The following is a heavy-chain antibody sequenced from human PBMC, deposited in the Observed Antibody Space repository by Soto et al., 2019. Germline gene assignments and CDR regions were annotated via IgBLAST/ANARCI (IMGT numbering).Heavy chain of an antibody. CDR2: IYYSGST. V-gene: IGHV4-59*01. J-gene: IGHJ4*02. CDR1: GGSISSYY. D-gene: IGHD2-15*01. CDR3: ARGGGYDSFDF. Sequence: PSETLSLTCTVSGGSISSYYWSWIRQSPGKGLEWIGYIYYSGSTNYNPSLKSRVTISVDRSKNQFSLKLTSLTAADTAVYYCARGGGYDSFDFWGQGIQVTVSS.